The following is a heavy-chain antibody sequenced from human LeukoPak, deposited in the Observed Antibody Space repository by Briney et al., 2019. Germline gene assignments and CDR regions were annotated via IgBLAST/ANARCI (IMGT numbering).Heavy chain of an antibody. Sequence: PGGSLRLSCAASGFTFSSYAMSWVRQAPGKGLEWVSAISGSGGSTYYADSVKGRFTISRDNSKNTLYLQMSSLRAEDTAVYYCAKDGYSYGPYNWFDPWGQGTLVTVSS. CDR1: GFTFSSYA. CDR2: ISGSGGST. D-gene: IGHD5-18*01. V-gene: IGHV3-23*01. CDR3: AKDGYSYGPYNWFDP. J-gene: IGHJ5*02.